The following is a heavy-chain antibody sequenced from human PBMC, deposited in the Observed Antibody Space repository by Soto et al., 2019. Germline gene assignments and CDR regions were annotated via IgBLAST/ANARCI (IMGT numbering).Heavy chain of an antibody. CDR3: VRSMIIVVRLIGLDY. D-gene: IGHD3-22*01. V-gene: IGHV3-30-3*01. Sequence: GGSLRLSCGASGFTFRSYAMHWVRQTPGKGLEWVAVISYDGSNKHYADSVKGRSSISRDNAKNMLYLQMDSLSSEDTAVYYCVRSMIIVVRLIGLDYWGQGTLVTVSS. J-gene: IGHJ4*02. CDR2: ISYDGSNK. CDR1: GFTFRSYA.